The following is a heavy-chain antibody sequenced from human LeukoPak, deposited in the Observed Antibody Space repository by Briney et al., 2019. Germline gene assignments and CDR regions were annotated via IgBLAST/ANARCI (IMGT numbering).Heavy chain of an antibody. Sequence: PSETLSLTCTVSGGSFSSYYWSWIRQPAGKGLEWIGRIYTSGSTNYNPSLKSRVTMSVDTAKNQFSLKLSSVTAADTAVYYCARDRYDSSGYHLHMDVWGKGTTVTVSS. CDR1: GGSFSSYY. J-gene: IGHJ6*03. V-gene: IGHV4-4*07. CDR3: ARDRYDSSGYHLHMDV. CDR2: IYTSGST. D-gene: IGHD3-22*01.